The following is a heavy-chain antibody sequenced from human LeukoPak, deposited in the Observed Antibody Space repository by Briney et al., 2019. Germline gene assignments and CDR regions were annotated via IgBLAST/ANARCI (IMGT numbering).Heavy chain of an antibody. CDR1: GGSISSGSYY. D-gene: IGHD3-3*01. J-gene: IGHJ5*02. V-gene: IGHV4-61*02. CDR2: IYTSGST. CDR3: AGLDYDFWSGYYANNWFDP. Sequence: SQTLSLTCTVSGGSISSGSYYWSWIRQPAGKGLEWIGRIYTSGSTNYNPSLKSRVTISVDTSKNQFSLKLSSVTAADTAVYYCAGLDYDFWSGYYANNWFDPWGQGTLVTVSS.